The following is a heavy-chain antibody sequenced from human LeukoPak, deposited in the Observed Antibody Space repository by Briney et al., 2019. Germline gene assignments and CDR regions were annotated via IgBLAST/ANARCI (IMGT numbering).Heavy chain of an antibody. V-gene: IGHV4-30-4*01. J-gene: IGHJ5*02. CDR2: IYYTGHD. CDR1: GGSISSGDYY. D-gene: IGHD2-15*01. CDR3: ARQQCNGGSCYSRAIWFDP. Sequence: SQTLSLTCTVSGGSISSGDYYWSWIRQPPGKGLEWIGYIYYTGHDYYNPSLKSRVTISVDTSKNHFSLNLNSVTAADTAVYYCARQQCNGGSCYSRAIWFDPWGQGTLVSVSS.